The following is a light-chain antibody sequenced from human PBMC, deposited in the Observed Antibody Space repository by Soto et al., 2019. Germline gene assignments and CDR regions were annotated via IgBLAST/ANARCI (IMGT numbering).Light chain of an antibody. J-gene: IGLJ1*01. CDR3: CSYAGSYTFV. CDR2: DVS. Sequence: QSVLTQPRSVSGSPGQSVTISCTGTSSDVGGYNYVSWYQQHPGKAPKLTIYDVSNRPSWVPDRISGSKSGNTASLTISGLQAEDEADYCCCSYAGSYTFVFGTGTKVTVL. V-gene: IGLV2-11*01. CDR1: SSDVGGYNY.